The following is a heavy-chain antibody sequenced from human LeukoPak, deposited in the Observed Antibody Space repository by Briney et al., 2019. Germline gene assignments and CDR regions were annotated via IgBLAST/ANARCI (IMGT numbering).Heavy chain of an antibody. CDR1: GGSISSGGYY. CDR3: ARGAFFNPVVVVNPYYFDY. D-gene: IGHD3-22*01. Sequence: SETLSLTCTVSGGSISSGGYYWSWIRQHPGKGLEWIGYIYYSGSTYYNPSLKSRVTISVYTAKNQLSLKLSSVTAADTAVYYCARGAFFNPVVVVNPYYFDYWGQGTLVTVSS. J-gene: IGHJ4*02. V-gene: IGHV4-31*03. CDR2: IYYSGST.